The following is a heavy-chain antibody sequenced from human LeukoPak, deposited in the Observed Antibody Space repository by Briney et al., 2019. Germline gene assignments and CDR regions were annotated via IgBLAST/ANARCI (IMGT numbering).Heavy chain of an antibody. V-gene: IGHV5-51*01. CDR3: ARQAGSSWPHDAFDI. J-gene: IGHJ3*02. D-gene: IGHD6-13*01. CDR2: IYPGDSDT. Sequence: IYPGDSDTRYSPSFQGQVTISADKSISTAYLQWSSLKASDTAMYYCARQAGSSWPHDAFDIWGQGTMVTVSS.